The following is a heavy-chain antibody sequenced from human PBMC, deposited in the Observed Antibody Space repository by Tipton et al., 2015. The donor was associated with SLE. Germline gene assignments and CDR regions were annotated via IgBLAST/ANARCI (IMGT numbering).Heavy chain of an antibody. V-gene: IGHV4-61*02. D-gene: IGHD1-1*01. Sequence: TLSLTCTVSGDSISSGSYYWTWIRQPAGKGLQWIGRIYTFGSTTYNPSLKSRATMSLDTSKNQFSLKLSSVTAADTAVYYCARSHTTASITYPTPHYYSDYYLDVWGKGTTVIVSS. CDR1: GDSISSGSYY. CDR2: IYTFGST. CDR3: ARSHTTASITYPTPHYYSDYYLDV. J-gene: IGHJ6*03.